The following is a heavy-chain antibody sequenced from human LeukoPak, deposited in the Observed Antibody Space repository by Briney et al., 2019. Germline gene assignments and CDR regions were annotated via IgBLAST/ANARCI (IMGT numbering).Heavy chain of an antibody. CDR3: ARQGYYGSGTYYVFED. CDR2: IYHSGST. CDR1: GGSISSKSHY. V-gene: IGHV4-39*01. Sequence: SETLSLTCTVSGGSISSKSHYWGWIRQPPGKGPKWIGSIYHSGSTYYNPSLQSRVTVSVDKSKNQFSLNLSSVTAADTAVYYCARQGYYGSGTYYVFEDSDKGTLVIVSS. J-gene: IGHJ4*02. D-gene: IGHD3-10*01.